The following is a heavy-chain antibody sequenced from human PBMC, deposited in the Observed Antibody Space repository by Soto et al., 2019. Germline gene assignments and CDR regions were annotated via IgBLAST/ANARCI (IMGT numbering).Heavy chain of an antibody. V-gene: IGHV3-66*01. CDR3: ATTGMGVTLYYYYYGMDV. J-gene: IGHJ6*02. Sequence: EVQLVESGGGLVQPGGSLRISCAASGFTVSSNYMTWVRQAPGKGLEWVSVIFYGGSTYYADSVKGRFTISRDNSKNMLDLQMNSLPAEDTAVYYCATTGMGVTLYYYYYGMDVWGQGTTVTVSS. CDR1: GFTVSSNY. CDR2: IFYGGST. D-gene: IGHD1-26*01.